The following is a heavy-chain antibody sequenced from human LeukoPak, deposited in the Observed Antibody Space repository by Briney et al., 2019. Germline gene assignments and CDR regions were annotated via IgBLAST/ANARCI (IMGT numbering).Heavy chain of an antibody. V-gene: IGHV3-30-3*01. D-gene: IGHD3-16*02. J-gene: IGHJ4*02. Sequence: GGSLRLSCAASGFTLSSYAMHWVRQAPGKGLEWVAVISYDGSNKYYADSVKGRFTISRDNSKNTLYLQMNSLRAEDTAVYYCARVKGEDYVWGSYRYFGRFDYWGQGTLVTVSS. CDR2: ISYDGSNK. CDR1: GFTLSSYA. CDR3: ARVKGEDYVWGSYRYFGRFDY.